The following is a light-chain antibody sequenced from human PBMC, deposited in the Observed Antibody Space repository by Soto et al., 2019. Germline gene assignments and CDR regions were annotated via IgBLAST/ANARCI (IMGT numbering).Light chain of an antibody. CDR2: AAS. CDR1: QDIRNT. CDR3: LQYYNFTWP. V-gene: IGKV1-6*01. Sequence: IQKIGSPSSLSESVGGRVASSCRASQDIRNTLAWYQQKPGEAPKLLIFAASNIQSGVPSRFSGSGSVTDFTLAITGLQPEDFATYYCLQYYNFTWPSGPGAKVDIK. J-gene: IGKJ1*01.